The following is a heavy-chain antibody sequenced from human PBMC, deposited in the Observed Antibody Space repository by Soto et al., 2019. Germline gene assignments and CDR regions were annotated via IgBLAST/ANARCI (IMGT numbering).Heavy chain of an antibody. V-gene: IGHV5-10-1*01. CDR2: IDPTDSYT. J-gene: IGHJ4*02. CDR1: GYSFTRKW. CDR3: ARHRDKPWRYSGYDFPYYFDY. Sequence: PGESLKISCKASGYSFTRKWISWVRQMPGKGLEWMGRIDPTDSYTNYSPSFQGHVTISVDKSSSTAYVQWSSLKASDTAMYYCARHRDKPWRYSGYDFPYYFDYWGQGTLVTVSS. D-gene: IGHD5-12*01.